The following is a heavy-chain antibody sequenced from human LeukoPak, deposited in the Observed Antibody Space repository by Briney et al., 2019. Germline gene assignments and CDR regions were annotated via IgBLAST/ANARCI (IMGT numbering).Heavy chain of an antibody. V-gene: IGHV3-21*01. CDR3: ARSIAAAGTHGVFDY. Sequence: GGSLRLSCAASGFTFSSYSMNWVRQAPGKGLEWVSSISSSSSYIYYADSVKGRFTTSRDNAKNSLYPQMNSLRAEDTAVYYCARSIAAAGTHGVFDYWGQGTLVTVSS. CDR1: GFTFSSYS. CDR2: ISSSSSYI. D-gene: IGHD6-13*01. J-gene: IGHJ4*02.